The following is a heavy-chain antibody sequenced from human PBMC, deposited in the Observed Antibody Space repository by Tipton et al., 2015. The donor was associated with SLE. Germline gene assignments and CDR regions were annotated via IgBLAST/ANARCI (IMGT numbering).Heavy chain of an antibody. CDR2: INSDGSTT. J-gene: IGHJ6*02. Sequence: SLRLSCAASGFTFSSYWMSWVRQAPGKGLVLVSRINSDGSTTAYADSVRGRFTISRDNSKNTLYLQMNSLRAEDTAVYYCATSLLVVLDGMDVWGQGTTVTVSS. CDR1: GFTFSSYW. V-gene: IGHV3-74*03. D-gene: IGHD2-8*02. CDR3: ATSLLVVLDGMDV.